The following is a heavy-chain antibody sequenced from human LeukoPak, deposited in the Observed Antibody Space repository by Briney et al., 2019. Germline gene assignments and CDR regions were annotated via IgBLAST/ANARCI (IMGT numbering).Heavy chain of an antibody. CDR1: GYTFTGYY. D-gene: IGHD6-13*01. V-gene: IGHV1-2*02. Sequence: ASVKVSCKASGYTFTGYYMHWVRQAPGQGLEWMGWINPNSGGTNYAQKFQGRVTMTRDTSISTAYMELSRLRSDDTAVYYCARGGAIAAAEYYYGMDVWGQGTTVTVSS. CDR3: ARGGAIAAAEYYYGMDV. CDR2: INPNSGGT. J-gene: IGHJ6*02.